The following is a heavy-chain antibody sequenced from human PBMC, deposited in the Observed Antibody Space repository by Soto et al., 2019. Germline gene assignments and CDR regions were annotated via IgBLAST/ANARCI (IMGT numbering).Heavy chain of an antibody. CDR3: ARRYGGGFDY. J-gene: IGHJ4*02. D-gene: IGHD3-10*01. Sequence: SETLSLTCTVSGGSISSYYWSWIRQPPGKGLEWIGYIYYSGSTNYNPSLKSRVTISVDTSKNQFSLKLSSVTAADTAVYYCARRYGGGFDYWGPGTLVTGSS. V-gene: IGHV4-59*08. CDR1: GGSISSYY. CDR2: IYYSGST.